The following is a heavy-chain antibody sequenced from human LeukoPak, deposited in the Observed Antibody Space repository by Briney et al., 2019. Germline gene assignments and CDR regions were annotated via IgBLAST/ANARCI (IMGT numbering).Heavy chain of an antibody. CDR1: GYSISSGYY. Sequence: SETLSLTCTVSGYSISSGYYWGWIRQPPGKGLEWIGSIYHSGSTYYNPSLKSRVIISVDTSKNQFSLKLSSVTAADTAVYYCARVLWFGELFEYYFDYWGQGTLVTVSS. CDR2: IYHSGST. CDR3: ARVLWFGELFEYYFDY. D-gene: IGHD3-10*01. J-gene: IGHJ4*02. V-gene: IGHV4-38-2*02.